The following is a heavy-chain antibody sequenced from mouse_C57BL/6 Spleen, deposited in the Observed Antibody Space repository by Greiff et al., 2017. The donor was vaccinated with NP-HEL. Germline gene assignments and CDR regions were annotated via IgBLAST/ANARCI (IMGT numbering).Heavy chain of an antibody. CDR2: IDTSDSYT. Sequence: QVKLQQPGAELVKPGASVKLSCTASGYTFTSYWMQWVKQRPGQGLEWIGEIDTSDSYTNYHQKLKGKATLTGDTSASTAYMQLRSLTTEDSAVYYCARRGYDVRDWYFDFWGTGTTVTVSS. J-gene: IGHJ1*03. V-gene: IGHV1-50*01. D-gene: IGHD2-2*01. CDR1: GYTFTSYW. CDR3: ARRGYDVRDWYFDF.